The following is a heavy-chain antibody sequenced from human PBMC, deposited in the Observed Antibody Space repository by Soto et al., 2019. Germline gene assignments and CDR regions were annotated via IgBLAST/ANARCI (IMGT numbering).Heavy chain of an antibody. CDR1: GGSSGGYY. D-gene: IGHD1-1*01. Sequence: SETLSLTCDVYGGSSGGYYWSWIRQPPGKGLEWIGEVNPSGSTNFNPSLKTRVTISMDASENHLALKLSSVTAADTAVYYCARGDTVTGMNVFDFSDQGTRVTVSS. J-gene: IGHJ3*01. V-gene: IGHV4-34*01. CDR3: ARGDTVTGMNVFDF. CDR2: VNPSGST.